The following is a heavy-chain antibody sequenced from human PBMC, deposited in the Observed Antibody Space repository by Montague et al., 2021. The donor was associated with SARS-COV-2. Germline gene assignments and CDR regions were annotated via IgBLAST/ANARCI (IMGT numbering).Heavy chain of an antibody. CDR2: VDYSGNT. J-gene: IGHJ3*02. D-gene: IGHD6-13*01. V-gene: IGHV4-39*07. Sequence: SETLSLTCTVTGGPISGSSDYWGWIRQSPGKGLEWIASVDYSGNTYYCPSLKSRLTISVDTSKNQFSLKLSSVAAADTAVYYCARVGRSSSWYEVAFDIWGQGTMVTVSS. CDR1: GGPISGSSDY. CDR3: ARVGRSSSWYEVAFDI.